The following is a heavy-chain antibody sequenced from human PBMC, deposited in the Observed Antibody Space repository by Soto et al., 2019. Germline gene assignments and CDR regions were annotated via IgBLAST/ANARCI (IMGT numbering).Heavy chain of an antibody. V-gene: IGHV1-69*06. D-gene: IGHD6-19*01. Sequence: SVKVSCKASGGTFSSYAISWVRQAPGQGLEWMGGIIPIFGTANYSPSFQGHVTISADKSISTAYLQWSSLKASDTAMYYCASKGPIAVAGTHYYYGMDVWGQGTTVTVSS. J-gene: IGHJ6*02. CDR3: ASKGPIAVAGTHYYYGMDV. CDR1: GGTFSSYA. CDR2: IIPIFGTA.